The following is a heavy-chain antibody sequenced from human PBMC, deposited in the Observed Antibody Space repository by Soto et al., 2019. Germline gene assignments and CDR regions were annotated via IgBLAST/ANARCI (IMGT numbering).Heavy chain of an antibody. V-gene: IGHV4-39*07. J-gene: IGHJ5*02. Sequence: PSETLSLTCTVSGGSITSSTYYWGWVRQPPGEGLDWIANIYYSGSTYYNPSLKSRVTISVDASKNQFSLKLRSVTAADTAMYFCARDIRDYAFWSGYSRFDPWGQGTLVTVSS. CDR2: IYYSGST. CDR1: GGSITSSTYY. CDR3: ARDIRDYAFWSGYSRFDP. D-gene: IGHD3-3*01.